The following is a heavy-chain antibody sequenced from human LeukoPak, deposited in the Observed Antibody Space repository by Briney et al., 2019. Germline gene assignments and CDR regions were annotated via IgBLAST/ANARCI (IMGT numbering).Heavy chain of an antibody. Sequence: PGGSLRLSXAASGFTFSSYAMSWVRQAPGKGLEWVSAISGSGGSTYYADSVKGRFTISRDNSKNTLYLQMNSLRAEDTAVYYCAKPAVKQWLVRIWYMDVWGKGTTVTVSS. V-gene: IGHV3-23*01. CDR2: ISGSGGST. CDR1: GFTFSSYA. CDR3: AKPAVKQWLVRIWYMDV. J-gene: IGHJ6*03. D-gene: IGHD6-19*01.